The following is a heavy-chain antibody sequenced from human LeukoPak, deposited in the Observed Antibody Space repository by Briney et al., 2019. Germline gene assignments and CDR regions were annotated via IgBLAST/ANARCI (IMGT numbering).Heavy chain of an antibody. CDR3: ATYRQVLLPFES. J-gene: IGHJ4*02. CDR2: IFQGGGEI. CDR1: GFTFSNYW. V-gene: IGHV3-74*01. D-gene: IGHD5-18*01. Sequence: GGSLRLSCAASGFTFSNYWMHWVRQAPGKGLEWVSSIFQGGGEIHYADSVRGRFTISRDNSKSTLFLQMNSLRAEDSAIYYCATYRQVLLPFESWGQGTLVTVSS.